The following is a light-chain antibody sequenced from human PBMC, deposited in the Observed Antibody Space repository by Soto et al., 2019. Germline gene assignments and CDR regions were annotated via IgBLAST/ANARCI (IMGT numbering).Light chain of an antibody. Sequence: QSVLTQPASVSGSPGQSITISCTGTSSDVGTYNLVSWYQHHPGKAPKLMIYEGSKRPSGVSNRFSGSKSGNTASLTISGPQAEEEADYYCCSYAGSSTDVFGTGTKVTVL. V-gene: IGLV2-23*01. CDR3: CSYAGSSTDV. CDR2: EGS. CDR1: SSDVGTYNL. J-gene: IGLJ1*01.